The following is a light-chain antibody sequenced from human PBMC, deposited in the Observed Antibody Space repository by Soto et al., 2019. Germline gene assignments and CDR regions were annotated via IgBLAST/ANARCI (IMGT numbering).Light chain of an antibody. Sequence: DIQMTQSPSSLSASVGDRVTITCRASQGISTYLIWYQQRHGEAPKLLIYAASYLVSGVPSRFSGSGSGTDFTLTISSLQPEDFATYYCQQSYKTLYTFGQGTKLETK. CDR3: QQSYKTLYT. V-gene: IGKV1-39*01. J-gene: IGKJ2*01. CDR2: AAS. CDR1: QGISTY.